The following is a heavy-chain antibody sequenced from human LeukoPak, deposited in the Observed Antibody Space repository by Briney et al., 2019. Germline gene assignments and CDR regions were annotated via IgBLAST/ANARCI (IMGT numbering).Heavy chain of an antibody. V-gene: IGHV4-30-4*01. D-gene: IGHD4-23*01. CDR3: AREGYGGNSSN. CDR2: IYYSGST. CDR1: GGSISSGDYY. J-gene: IGHJ4*02. Sequence: SQTLSLTCTVSGGSISSGDYYWSWLRQPPGKGLEWVGYIYYSGSTYYNPSLKSRVTISVDTSKNQFSLKLSSVTAADTVVYYCAREGYGGNSSNWGQGTLVTVSS.